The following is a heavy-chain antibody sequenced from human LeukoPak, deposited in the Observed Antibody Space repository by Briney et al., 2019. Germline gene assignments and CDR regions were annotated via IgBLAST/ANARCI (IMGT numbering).Heavy chain of an antibody. V-gene: IGHV3-23*01. CDR1: GITLSNYG. J-gene: IGHJ4*02. CDR2: ISGSGGST. CDR3: AKRGVVIRVILVGFHKEAYYFDS. D-gene: IGHD3-22*01. Sequence: PGGSLRLSCAVSGITLSNYGMSWVRQAPGKGLEWVAGISGSGGSTNYADSVKGRFSIFRDNPKKKLYLQLISLRDEDTAVYFCAKRGVVIRVILVGFHKEAYYFDSWGQGALVTVSS.